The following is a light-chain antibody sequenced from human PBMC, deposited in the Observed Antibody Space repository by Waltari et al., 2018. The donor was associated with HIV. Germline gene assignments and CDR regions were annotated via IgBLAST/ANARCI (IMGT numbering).Light chain of an antibody. CDR2: DDS. CDR1: NIGSKS. Sequence: SYVLTQPPSVSVAPGQTARITCGGDNIGSKSVHWYQQKPGQAPVLVVYDDSDRPSGNPERFSGSNSGNTATLTISRVEAGDEADFYCQVWDSGSDHVVFGGGTKLTVL. J-gene: IGLJ2*01. CDR3: QVWDSGSDHVV. V-gene: IGLV3-21*02.